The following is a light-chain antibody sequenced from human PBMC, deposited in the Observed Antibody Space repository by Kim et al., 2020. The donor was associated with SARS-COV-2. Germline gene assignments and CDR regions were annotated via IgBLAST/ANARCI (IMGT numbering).Light chain of an antibody. CDR1: QSASSN. V-gene: IGKV3-11*01. Sequence: SLSQGERATLSCRASQSASSNLAWYQQKPGQAPRLLIYDASKRAAGIPARCSGSGSGTDFTLTISSLEPEDFAVYYCQQRNTWPFTFGGGTKLEI. J-gene: IGKJ4*01. CDR2: DAS. CDR3: QQRNTWPFT.